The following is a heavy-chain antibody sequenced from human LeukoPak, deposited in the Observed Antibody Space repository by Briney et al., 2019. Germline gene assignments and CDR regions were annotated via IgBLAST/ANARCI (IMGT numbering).Heavy chain of an antibody. J-gene: IGHJ4*02. D-gene: IGHD6-13*01. CDR2: ISSSSSYI. CDR3: AGGVAAAPNY. Sequence: GGSLRLSCAAAGFTFSSYSMNLVRQAPGKVLEWVSSISSSSSYIYYADSVKGRFTISRDNAKNSLYLQVNSLRAEDTAVYYCAGGVAAAPNYWGQGTLVTVSS. CDR1: GFTFSSYS. V-gene: IGHV3-21*01.